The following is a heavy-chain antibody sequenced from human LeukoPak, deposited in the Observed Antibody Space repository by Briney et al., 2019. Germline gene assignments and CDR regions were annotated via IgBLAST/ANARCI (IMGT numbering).Heavy chain of an antibody. J-gene: IGHJ6*02. CDR1: GFTVSSNY. CDR3: TTDEDWNYARKDV. V-gene: IGHV3-15*04. Sequence: GGSLRLSCAASGFTVSSNYMSWVRQAPGKGLEWVGQTVSEIDGGTTDYAAPVKGRFTISRDDSKSTLYLQMNSLKIEDTAVYYCTTDEDWNYARKDVWGQGATVIVSS. CDR2: TVSEIDGGTT. D-gene: IGHD1-7*01.